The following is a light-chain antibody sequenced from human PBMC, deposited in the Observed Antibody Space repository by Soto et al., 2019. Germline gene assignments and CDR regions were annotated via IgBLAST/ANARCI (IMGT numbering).Light chain of an antibody. CDR1: QSVSSSY. Sequence: EIVLTQSPGTLSLYPGERATLSCRASQSVSSSYLAWYQQKPGQAPRLLIYGASSRATGIPDRFSGSGSGTDFTLTISRLKPEDFAVYYCQQCGSSPLTFGKGTQVEIK. CDR2: GAS. J-gene: IGKJ1*01. V-gene: IGKV3-20*01. CDR3: QQCGSSPLT.